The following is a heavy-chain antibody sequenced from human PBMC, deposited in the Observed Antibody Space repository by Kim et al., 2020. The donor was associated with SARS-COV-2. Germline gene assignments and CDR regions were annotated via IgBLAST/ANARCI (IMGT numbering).Heavy chain of an antibody. CDR3: ARDLAI. V-gene: IGHV3-48*02. CDR2: TI. D-gene: IGHD3-3*01. J-gene: IGHJ4*02. Sequence: TIHYADSVKGRFTVSRDNAKNSLYLQMNSLRDEDTAVYYCARDLAIWGQGTLVTVSS.